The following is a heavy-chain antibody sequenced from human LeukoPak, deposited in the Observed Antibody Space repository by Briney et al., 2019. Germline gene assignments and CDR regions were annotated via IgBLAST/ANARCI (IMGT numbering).Heavy chain of an antibody. Sequence: GGSLRLSCAASGFTFSIFSMNWVRQAPGKGLEWLSYIGSSGDGAIFYRDSVKGRFTVSRDNAKNSLYLQMDSLRDEDMAVYYCARDDGGNLDYWGQGTLVTVSS. J-gene: IGHJ4*02. CDR3: ARDDGGNLDY. V-gene: IGHV3-48*02. D-gene: IGHD4-23*01. CDR2: IGSSGDGAI. CDR1: GFTFSIFS.